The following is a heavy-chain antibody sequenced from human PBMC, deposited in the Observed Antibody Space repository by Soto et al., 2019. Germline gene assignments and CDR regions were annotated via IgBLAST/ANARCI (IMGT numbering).Heavy chain of an antibody. Sequence: KAAETLSLTCTVSGGSISSGGYYWSWIRQHPGKGLEWIGYIYYSGSTYYNPSLKSRVTISVDTSKNQFPLKLSSVTAADTAVYYCARDPTAAGNYYYYGMDVWGQGTTVTVSS. V-gene: IGHV4-31*03. J-gene: IGHJ6*02. CDR1: GGSISSGGYY. D-gene: IGHD6-13*01. CDR3: ARDPTAAGNYYYYGMDV. CDR2: IYYSGST.